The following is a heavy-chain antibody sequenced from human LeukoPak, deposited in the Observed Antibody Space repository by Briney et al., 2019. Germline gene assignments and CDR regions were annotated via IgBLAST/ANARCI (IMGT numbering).Heavy chain of an antibody. V-gene: IGHV4-61*02. Sequence: PSETLSLTCTVSGGSISSGSYYWSWIRQPAGKGLEWIGRIYTSGSTNYNPSLKSLVTISVDTSKNQSSLKLSSVTAADTAVYYCARDLVVIAEGFDYWGQGTLVTVSS. CDR2: IYTSGST. CDR1: GGSISSGSYY. D-gene: IGHD2/OR15-2a*01. CDR3: ARDLVVIAEGFDY. J-gene: IGHJ4*02.